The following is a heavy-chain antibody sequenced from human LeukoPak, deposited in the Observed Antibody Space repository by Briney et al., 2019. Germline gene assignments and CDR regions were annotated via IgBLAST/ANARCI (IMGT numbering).Heavy chain of an antibody. CDR2: IYYSGST. Sequence: TSETLSLTCTVSGGSIIINNYYWGWVRQPPVKGLEWIGSIYYSGSTYYNPSVKGRITISVDTSKNQFSLNLGSVTAADTAVYYCARDRWAGNWFDPWGQGTLVTVSS. J-gene: IGHJ5*02. V-gene: IGHV4-39*07. D-gene: IGHD4-23*01. CDR1: GGSIIINNYY. CDR3: ARDRWAGNWFDP.